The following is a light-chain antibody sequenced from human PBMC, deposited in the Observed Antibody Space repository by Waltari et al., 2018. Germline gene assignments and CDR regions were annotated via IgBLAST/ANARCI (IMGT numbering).Light chain of an antibody. V-gene: IGLV2-8*01. CDR1: RSDVGGHNY. CDR2: EVS. Sequence: QSALTQAPSAAGSPGQSVTIPCPGTRSDVGGHNYVSWYPPHPGKAPKLMIYEVSKRPAGVPDRFSGSKSGNTASLTVSGLQAEDEADYYCSSYAGSNNVVFGGGTKLTVL. J-gene: IGLJ2*01. CDR3: SSYAGSNNVV.